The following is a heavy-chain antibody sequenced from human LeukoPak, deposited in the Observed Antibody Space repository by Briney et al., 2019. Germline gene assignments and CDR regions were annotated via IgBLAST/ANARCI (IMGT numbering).Heavy chain of an antibody. D-gene: IGHD3-10*01. Sequence: GGSLRLSCAASGFTFSSYSMNWVRQAPGKGLEWVSAISSSGDSTYYTDSARGRFTISRDNSNNTLFLQMNSLRADDTAVYYCASVEWFGDLTFEGWGRGTLVTVSS. CDR1: GFTFSSYS. V-gene: IGHV3-23*01. J-gene: IGHJ4*02. CDR2: ISSSGDST. CDR3: ASVEWFGDLTFEG.